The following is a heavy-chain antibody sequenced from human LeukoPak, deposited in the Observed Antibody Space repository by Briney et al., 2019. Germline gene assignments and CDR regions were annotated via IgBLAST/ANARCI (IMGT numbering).Heavy chain of an antibody. V-gene: IGHV4-30-2*01. D-gene: IGHD4-17*01. CDR1: GGSISSGGYS. CDR3: ARSNYGDYGTGGVPYFDY. Sequence: SETLSLTCAVSGGSISSGGYSWSWIRQPPGKGLEWIGYIYHSGSTYYNPSLKSRVTISVDRSKNQFSLKLSSVTAADTAVYYCARSNYGDYGTGGVPYFDYWGQGTLVTVSS. J-gene: IGHJ4*02. CDR2: IYHSGST.